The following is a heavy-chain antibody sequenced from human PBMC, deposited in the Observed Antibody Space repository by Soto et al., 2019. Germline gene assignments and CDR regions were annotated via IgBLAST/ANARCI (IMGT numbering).Heavy chain of an antibody. J-gene: IGHJ6*02. CDR2: IYPGDSDT. CDR3: ARRTTTQAAAGTLYYYYGMDV. Sequence: GESVKISCKGSGYSFNSYWIGWVRQMPGKGLEWMGIIYPGDSDTRYSPSFQGQVTISADKSISTAYLQWSSLKASDTAMYYCARRTTTQAAAGTLYYYYGMDVWGQGTTVTVSS. D-gene: IGHD6-13*01. CDR1: GYSFNSYW. V-gene: IGHV5-51*01.